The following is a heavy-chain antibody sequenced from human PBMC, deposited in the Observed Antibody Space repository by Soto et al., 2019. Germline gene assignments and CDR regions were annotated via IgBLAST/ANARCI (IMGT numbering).Heavy chain of an antibody. J-gene: IGHJ4*02. Sequence: EVQLVESGGGLVKPGGSLRLSCAASGFTFSSYSMNWVRQAPGKGLEWVSSISSSSSYIYYADSVKGRFTIARDNAKNSLYLQMNSLRAEDTAVYYCARDPSEKNTAMAMDTDYWGQGTLVTVSS. CDR3: ARDPSEKNTAMAMDTDY. CDR2: ISSSSSYI. V-gene: IGHV3-21*01. D-gene: IGHD5-18*01. CDR1: GFTFSSYS.